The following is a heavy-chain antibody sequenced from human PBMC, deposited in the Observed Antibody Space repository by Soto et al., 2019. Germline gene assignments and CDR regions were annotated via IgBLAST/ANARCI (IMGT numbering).Heavy chain of an antibody. CDR1: GFTFSSYA. Sequence: EVNLLESGGDVVQPGGSLRLSCAASGFTFSSYAMNWVRQDPGKGLEWVSSVSANGRNTYYADSVKGRFTVSRDKSKNALFLQLDSLRVEDTAIYYCAKDLSSLGWLALGAPFDYWGPGTMVTVSS. V-gene: IGHV3-23*01. CDR3: AKDLSSLGWLALGAPFDY. J-gene: IGHJ4*02. CDR2: VSANGRNT. D-gene: IGHD3-22*01.